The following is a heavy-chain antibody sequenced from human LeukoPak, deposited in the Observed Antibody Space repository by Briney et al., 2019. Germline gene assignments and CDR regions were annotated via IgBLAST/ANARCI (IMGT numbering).Heavy chain of an antibody. CDR2: INQNSYTM. Sequence: GGSLRLSCAASGFSFSDYYMTWVRQAPGKGLEWIANINQNSYTMYYADSVKGRFTISRDNAKSSLYLHMNSLRVEDTAVYYCARDRRSPHSAYVWGHLDSWGQGTLVAVSS. D-gene: IGHD3-16*01. CDR3: ARDRRSPHSAYVWGHLDS. CDR1: GFSFSDYY. J-gene: IGHJ4*02. V-gene: IGHV3-11*01.